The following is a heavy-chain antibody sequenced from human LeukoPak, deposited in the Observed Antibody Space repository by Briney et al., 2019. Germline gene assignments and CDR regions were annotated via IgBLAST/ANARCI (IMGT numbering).Heavy chain of an antibody. CDR1: GGTFSSYA. CDR2: IIPILGIA. CDR3: ARDRDSGYDSPRDALDI. V-gene: IGHV1-69*04. Sequence: GASVKVSCKASGGTFSSYAISWVRQAPGQGLEWMGRIIPILGIANYAQKFQGRVTITADKSTSTAYMELSSLRSDDTAVYYCARDRDSGYDSPRDALDIWGQGTMVTVSS. J-gene: IGHJ3*02. D-gene: IGHD5-12*01.